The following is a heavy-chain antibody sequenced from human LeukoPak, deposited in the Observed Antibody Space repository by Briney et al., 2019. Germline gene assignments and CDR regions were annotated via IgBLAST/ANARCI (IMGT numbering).Heavy chain of an antibody. CDR2: IKQDGSEK. V-gene: IGHV3-7*01. CDR3: ARGDSSGWWDKYYFDY. CDR1: GFTFSSYW. J-gene: IGHJ4*02. D-gene: IGHD6-19*01. Sequence: GGSLRLSCAASGFTFSSYWMSWVRQAPGKGLEWVANIKQDGSEKYYVDSVKGRFTISRDNAKNSLYLQMNSLRAEDTAVYYCARGDSSGWWDKYYFDYWGQGTLVTVSS.